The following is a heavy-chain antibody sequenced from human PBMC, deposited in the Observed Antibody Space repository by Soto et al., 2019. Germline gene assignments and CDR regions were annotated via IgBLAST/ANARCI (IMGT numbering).Heavy chain of an antibody. Sequence: LSLTCTVSGGSISSYYVSWIRQSAGKGLEWIGRIDTSGTTNYNPSLKSRVTMSVDASKNHFSLNLSSVTAADTAVYYCARGPRGYVYYHGMDVWGQGTTVTVSS. D-gene: IGHD3-10*01. CDR2: IDTSGTT. J-gene: IGHJ6*02. CDR3: ARGPRGYVYYHGMDV. V-gene: IGHV4-4*07. CDR1: GGSISSYY.